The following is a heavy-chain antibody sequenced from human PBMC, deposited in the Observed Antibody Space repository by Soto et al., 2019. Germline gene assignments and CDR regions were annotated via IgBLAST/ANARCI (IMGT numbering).Heavy chain of an antibody. CDR2: VSYDGSKT. D-gene: IGHD3-22*01. CDR1: GFTFSSNG. CDR3: ARWVGGSMYDNSGKYDS. Sequence: QVQLVESGGGVVQPGRSLRLTCAASGFTFSSNGMHWVRQAPGKGLEWVALVSYDGSKTYYADSVRGRFTISRDNSENTLYLQMTSLRAEDMAVYYCARWVGGSMYDNSGKYDSWGQGTLVTVSS. J-gene: IGHJ5*01. V-gene: IGHV3-30*03.